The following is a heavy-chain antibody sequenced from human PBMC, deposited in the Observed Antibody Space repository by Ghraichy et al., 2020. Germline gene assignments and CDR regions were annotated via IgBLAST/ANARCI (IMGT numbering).Heavy chain of an antibody. J-gene: IGHJ6*03. CDR2: IFHGGDT. V-gene: IGHV4-38-2*02. D-gene: IGHD4-23*01. CDR1: GYSISSGHY. CDR3: ARAQNSGSYYYYYLGV. Sequence: ETLSLTCTVYGYSISSGHYWVWIRQPPGKGLEWIATIFHGGDTFYNPSLKSRVTISVDMSKNNISLKVTSVTAADTAVYFCARAQNSGSYYYYYLGVWGNGTTVTVSS.